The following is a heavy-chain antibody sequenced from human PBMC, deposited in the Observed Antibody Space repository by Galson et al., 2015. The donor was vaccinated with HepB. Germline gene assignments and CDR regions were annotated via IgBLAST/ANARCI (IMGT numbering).Heavy chain of an antibody. CDR3: ARATLGWFDP. D-gene: IGHD3-16*01. V-gene: IGHV3-11*01. J-gene: IGHJ5*02. CDR2: ISGSGITTI. Sequence: SLRLSCAASGFTFTDYSMTWIRRAPGKGLEWVSYISGSGITTIFYAGSVKGRFTISRDNAKNSLYLQMTSLRAEDTAVYYCARATLGWFDPWGQGTLVTVSS. CDR1: GFTFTDYS.